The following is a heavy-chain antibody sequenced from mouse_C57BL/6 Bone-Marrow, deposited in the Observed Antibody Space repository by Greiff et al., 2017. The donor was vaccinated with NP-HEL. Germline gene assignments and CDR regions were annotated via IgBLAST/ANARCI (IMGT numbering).Heavy chain of an antibody. Sequence: VQLKQPGAELVKPGASVKLSCKASGYTFTSYWMHWVKQRPGRGLEWIGRIDPNSGGTKYNEKFKSKATLTVDKPSSTAYMQLSSLTSEDSAVYYCARGEWLLPLVFAYWGQGTLVTVSA. V-gene: IGHV1-72*01. J-gene: IGHJ3*01. CDR2: IDPNSGGT. CDR1: GYTFTSYW. CDR3: ARGEWLLPLVFAY. D-gene: IGHD2-3*01.